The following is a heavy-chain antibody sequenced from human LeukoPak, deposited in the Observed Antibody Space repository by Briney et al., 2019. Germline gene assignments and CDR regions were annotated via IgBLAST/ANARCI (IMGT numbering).Heavy chain of an antibody. CDR1: GYTFTGYY. D-gene: IGHD2-2*01. Sequence: ASVKVSCKASGYTFTGYYMHWVRQAPGQGLEWMGWINPNSGGTNYAQKFQGRVTMTTDTSTSTAYMELRSLRSDDTAVYYCARDLSQLGFDYWGQGTLVTVSS. V-gene: IGHV1-2*02. CDR3: ARDLSQLGFDY. CDR2: INPNSGGT. J-gene: IGHJ4*02.